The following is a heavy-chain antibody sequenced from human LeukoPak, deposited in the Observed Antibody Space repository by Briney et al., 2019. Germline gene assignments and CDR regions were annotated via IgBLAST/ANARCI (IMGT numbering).Heavy chain of an antibody. CDR1: GFTFSNFG. CDR2: IQYHGNSK. CDR3: VRDGRQNCSNPIGSPLSN. J-gene: IGHJ4*02. D-gene: IGHD2-8*01. Sequence: GGSLRLSCVASGFTFSNFGFHWVRPAPGKGLEWVTFIQYHGNSKFYADSLKGRFTVSTDNSKSTVYIQLESLRGDDTAMYYCVRDGRQNCSNPIGSPLSNWGQGTLVTVSS. V-gene: IGHV3-30*02.